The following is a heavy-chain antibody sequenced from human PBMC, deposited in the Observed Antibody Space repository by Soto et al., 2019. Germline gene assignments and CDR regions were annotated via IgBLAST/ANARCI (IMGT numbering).Heavy chain of an antibody. CDR3: ARERGVISYYFDY. D-gene: IGHD3-16*02. Sequence: GGSLRLSCAASGFTFSSYGMHWVRQAPGKGLEWVAVIWYDGSNKYYADSVKGRFTISRDNSKNTLYLQMNSLRAEDTAVYYCARERGVISYYFDYWGQGTLVTVSS. J-gene: IGHJ4*02. V-gene: IGHV3-33*01. CDR1: GFTFSSYG. CDR2: IWYDGSNK.